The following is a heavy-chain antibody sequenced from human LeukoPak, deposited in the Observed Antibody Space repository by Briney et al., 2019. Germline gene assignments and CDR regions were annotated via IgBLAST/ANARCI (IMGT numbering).Heavy chain of an antibody. J-gene: IGHJ6*03. CDR3: ARKSYYYDSSGYPNYYYYYMDV. CDR2: IIPIFGTA. V-gene: IGHV1-69*05. D-gene: IGHD3-22*01. CDR1: GGTFSSYA. Sequence: GASVKVSCKASGGTFSSYAISWVRQAPGQGHEWMGGIIPIFGTANYAQKFQGRVTITTDESTSTAYMELSSLRSEDTAVYYCARKSYYYDSSGYPNYYYYYMDVWGKGTTVTVSS.